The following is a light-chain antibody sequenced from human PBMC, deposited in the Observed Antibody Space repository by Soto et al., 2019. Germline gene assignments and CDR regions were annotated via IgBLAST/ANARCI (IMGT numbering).Light chain of an antibody. Sequence: SYELTQPPSVSVSPGQTARITCSGDALPKQYAYWYQQKPGQAPVLVIYKDSERPSGIPERFSGSSSGTTVTLTISGVQAEDEADYYCQSADSSGTSLVFGTGTMVTVL. J-gene: IGLJ1*01. CDR2: KDS. CDR1: ALPKQY. V-gene: IGLV3-25*03. CDR3: QSADSSGTSLV.